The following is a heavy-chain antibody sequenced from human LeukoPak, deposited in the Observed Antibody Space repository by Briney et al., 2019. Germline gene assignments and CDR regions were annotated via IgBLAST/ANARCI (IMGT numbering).Heavy chain of an antibody. D-gene: IGHD6-19*01. Sequence: PGGSLRLSCAASGFTVSSNYMSWVRQAPGKGLEWVSVIYSGGSTYYADSVKGRFTISRDNSKNTLYLQMNSLRAEDTAVYYCAICHWYSSGCRNDYWGQGTLVTVSS. CDR1: GFTVSSNY. CDR2: IYSGGST. J-gene: IGHJ4*02. V-gene: IGHV3-66*01. CDR3: AICHWYSSGCRNDY.